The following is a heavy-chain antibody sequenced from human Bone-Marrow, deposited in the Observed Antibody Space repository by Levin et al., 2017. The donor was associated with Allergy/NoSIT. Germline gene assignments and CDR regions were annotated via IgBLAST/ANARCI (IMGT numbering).Heavy chain of an antibody. Sequence: LSLTCAASGFTFSSYSINWVRQAPGKGLEWVSYISSGSSAIYYADSVKGRFTISRDNAQNSLYLQMNSLRDEDTAVYYCARGRSSGRAGMDVWGQGTTVTVSS. CDR1: GFTFSSYS. V-gene: IGHV3-48*02. CDR3: ARGRSSGRAGMDV. D-gene: IGHD6-19*01. CDR2: ISSGSSAI. J-gene: IGHJ6*02.